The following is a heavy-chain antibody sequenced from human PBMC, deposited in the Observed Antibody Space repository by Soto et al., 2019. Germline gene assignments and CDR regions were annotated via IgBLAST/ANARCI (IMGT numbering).Heavy chain of an antibody. CDR1: GYTFTSYG. J-gene: IGHJ6*02. V-gene: IGHV1-18*04. CDR2: ISAKKGNT. D-gene: IGHD2-21*02. CDR3: AREILSTDFYINGMDV. Sequence: QGQLVQSGAEVKKPGASVRVSCKASGYTFTSYGISWVRQAPGQGLEWMGWISAKKGNTKYAQKFQGRVTMTTDTATSTAYMELRSLRSDDTAVYYCAREILSTDFYINGMDVWGQGTTVTVAS.